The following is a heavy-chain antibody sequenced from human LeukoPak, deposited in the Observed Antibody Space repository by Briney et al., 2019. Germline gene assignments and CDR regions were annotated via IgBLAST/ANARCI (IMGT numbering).Heavy chain of an antibody. CDR3: ARGRDIVVVPAVNNWFDP. D-gene: IGHD2-2*01. CDR2: INHSGST. V-gene: IGHV4-34*01. CDR1: GRSFSGYY. J-gene: IGHJ5*02. Sequence: SETLSLTCAVYGRSFSGYYWSWIRQPPGKGLEWIGEINHSGSTNYNPSLKSRVTVSVDTSKNQFSLKLSSVTAADTAVYFCARGRDIVVVPAVNNWFDPWGQGTLVTVSS.